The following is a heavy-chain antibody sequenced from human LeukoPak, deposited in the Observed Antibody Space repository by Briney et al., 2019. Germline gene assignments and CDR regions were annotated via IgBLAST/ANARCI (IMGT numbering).Heavy chain of an antibody. Sequence: GESLKISCKGSGYSFSSYWIGWVRQMPGKGLEWMGIIYAGDSDTRYSPSFQGQVTISADKSIGTAYLQWSSLEASDTAIYYCARQYSSNRVGYWGQGTQVIVSS. CDR3: ARQYSSNRVGY. D-gene: IGHD2-2*01. CDR1: GYSFSSYW. CDR2: IYAGDSDT. J-gene: IGHJ1*01. V-gene: IGHV5-51*01.